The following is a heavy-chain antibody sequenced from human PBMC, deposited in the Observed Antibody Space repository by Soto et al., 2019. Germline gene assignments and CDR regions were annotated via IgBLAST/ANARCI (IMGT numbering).Heavy chain of an antibody. CDR1: GFTFTSSA. Sequence: ASVKVSCKASGFTFTSSAVQWVRQARGQRLEWIGWIVVGSGNTNYAQKFQERVTITRDMSTSTAYMELSSLRSEDTAVYYCAAARWLQEYYFDYWGQGTLVTSPQ. CDR3: AAARWLQEYYFDY. J-gene: IGHJ4*02. V-gene: IGHV1-58*01. D-gene: IGHD5-12*01. CDR2: IVVGSGNT.